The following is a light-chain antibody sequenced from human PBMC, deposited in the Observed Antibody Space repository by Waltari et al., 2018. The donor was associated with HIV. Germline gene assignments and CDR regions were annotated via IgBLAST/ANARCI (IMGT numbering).Light chain of an antibody. V-gene: IGLV1-36*01. CDR2: NDD. CDR1: SSNMDNYG. Sequence: QSVLTQPPSVSDAPRQRVIISCSGASSNMDNYGFHWYQLLPGKAPRFLSYNDDLVASGVSDRFSASKSGTSASLAISGLQSEDEAEYFCASWDDGLNAYVYGTGTKITVL. CDR3: ASWDDGLNAYV. J-gene: IGLJ1*01.